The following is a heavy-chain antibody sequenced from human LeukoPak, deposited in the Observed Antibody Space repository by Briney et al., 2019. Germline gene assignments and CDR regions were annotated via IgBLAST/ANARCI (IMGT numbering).Heavy chain of an antibody. CDR3: TTDPLGGYYDSSGYNSGAFDI. Sequence: GGSLRLSCAASGFTFSNAWMSWVRQAPGKGLEWVGRIKSKTDGGTTDYAAPVKGRFTISRDDSKNTLYLQMNSLKTEDTAVYCCTTDPLGGYYDSSGYNSGAFDIWGQGTMVTVSS. D-gene: IGHD3-22*01. V-gene: IGHV3-15*01. J-gene: IGHJ3*02. CDR2: IKSKTDGGTT. CDR1: GFTFSNAW.